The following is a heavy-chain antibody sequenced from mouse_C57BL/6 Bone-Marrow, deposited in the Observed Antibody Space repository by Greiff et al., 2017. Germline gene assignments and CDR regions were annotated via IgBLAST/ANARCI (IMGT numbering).Heavy chain of an antibody. CDR1: GYTFTDYY. D-gene: IGHD3-3*01. CDR3: AREGTRGDY. V-gene: IGHV1-26*01. J-gene: IGHJ2*01. CDR2: INPNNGGT. Sequence: VQLQQSGPELVKPGASVKISCKASGYTFTDYYMNWVKQSHGKSLEWIGDINPNNGGTSYNQKFKGKATLTVDKSSSTAYMELRSLTSEDSAVYYCAREGTRGDYWGQGTTLTVSS.